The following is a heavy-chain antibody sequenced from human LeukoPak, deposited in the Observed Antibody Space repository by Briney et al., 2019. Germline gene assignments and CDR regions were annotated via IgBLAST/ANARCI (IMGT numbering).Heavy chain of an antibody. CDR1: GFTFSSYA. J-gene: IGHJ4*02. V-gene: IGHV3-23*01. CDR2: ISGSGGST. CDR3: AKDLSGIAAAGNDY. D-gene: IGHD6-13*01. Sequence: PGGSLRLSCAASGFTFSSYATSWVRQAPGKGLEWVSAISGSGGSTYYADSVKGRFTISRDNSKNTLYLQMNSLRAEDTAVYYCAKDLSGIAAAGNDYWGQGTLVTVSS.